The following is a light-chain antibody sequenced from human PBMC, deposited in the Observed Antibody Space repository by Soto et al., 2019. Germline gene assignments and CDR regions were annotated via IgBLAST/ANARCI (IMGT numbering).Light chain of an antibody. Sequence: QSALTQPASVSGSPGQSITISCTGTSSDVGSYNLVSWYQHHPGKAPKLMIYVGSKRPSGVSNRFSGSKSGNTASLTISGLQAEDEADYYCCSYAGSSTLFGGGTKLTVL. J-gene: IGLJ2*01. V-gene: IGLV2-23*01. CDR1: SSDVGSYNL. CDR2: VGS. CDR3: CSYAGSSTL.